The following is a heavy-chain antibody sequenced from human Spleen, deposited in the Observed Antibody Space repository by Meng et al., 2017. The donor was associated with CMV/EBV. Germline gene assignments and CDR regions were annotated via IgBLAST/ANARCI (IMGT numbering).Heavy chain of an antibody. V-gene: IGHV3-30*02. CDR1: GFTFSTYG. CDR2: IRDDGSNP. Sequence: GGSLRLSCAASGFTFSTYGMHWVRQAPGKGLEWVAFIRDDGSNPNYADSMQGRFTISRDNSKNTLYLQMNSLRAEDTAVYYCAKATVDWRYFDYWGQGTLVTVSS. J-gene: IGHJ4*02. CDR3: AKATVDWRYFDY. D-gene: IGHD4-17*01.